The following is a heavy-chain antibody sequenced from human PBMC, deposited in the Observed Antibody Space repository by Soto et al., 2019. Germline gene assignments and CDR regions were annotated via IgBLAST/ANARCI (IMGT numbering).Heavy chain of an antibody. Sequence: GGSLRLSCAASGFTLSSYAMGWVRPPPGKGLEWLAVISSSGSSTYYADSVKGRFTISRDNTKNTLYLKMNSLKAEDTAVYYCAKYLRAVAATFRAFGLDYWGQGTLVTVSS. D-gene: IGHD6-19*01. CDR2: ISSSGSST. V-gene: IGHV3-23*01. CDR3: AKYLRAVAATFRAFGLDY. J-gene: IGHJ4*02. CDR1: GFTLSSYA.